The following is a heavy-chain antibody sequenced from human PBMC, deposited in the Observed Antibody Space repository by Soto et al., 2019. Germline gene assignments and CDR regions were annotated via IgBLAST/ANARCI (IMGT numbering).Heavy chain of an antibody. Sequence: SETLSLTCTVTGDSINNRSYYWGWIRQPPGKGLGWIGSIYYSGSTYNNPFLKSRVSMSVDTSKNQFSLKLRSVTAADTALYYCARQRTSVVTQAYFDSWGQGSLVTVS. V-gene: IGHV4-39*01. CDR2: IYYSGST. D-gene: IGHD2-21*02. CDR3: ARQRTSVVTQAYFDS. CDR1: GDSINNRSYY. J-gene: IGHJ4*02.